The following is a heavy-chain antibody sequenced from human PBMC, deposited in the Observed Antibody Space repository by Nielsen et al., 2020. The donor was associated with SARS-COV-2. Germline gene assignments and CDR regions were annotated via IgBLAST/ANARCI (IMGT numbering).Heavy chain of an antibody. CDR2: IYYSGST. CDR3: ATQTVYYDSPFDY. J-gene: IGHJ4*02. Sequence: SETLSLTCTVSGGSISSGGYYWSWIRQHPGKGLEWIGYIYYSGSTYYNPSLKSRVTISVDTSKNQFSLKLSSVTAADTAVYYCATQTVYYDSPFDYWGQGTLVTVSS. CDR1: GGSISSGGYY. D-gene: IGHD3-22*01. V-gene: IGHV4-39*01.